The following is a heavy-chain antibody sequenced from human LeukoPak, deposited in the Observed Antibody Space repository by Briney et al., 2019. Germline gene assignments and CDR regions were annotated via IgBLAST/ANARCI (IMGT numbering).Heavy chain of an antibody. D-gene: IGHD6-13*01. Sequence: GGSLRLSCAASGFTFSSYSMNWVRQAPGKGLEWVSSISSSSSYIYYADSVKGRSTISRDNAKNSLYLQMNSLRAEDTAVYYCARVAAAGTPGSYYYYYMDVWGKGTTVTVSS. CDR2: ISSSSSYI. CDR3: ARVAAAGTPGSYYYYYMDV. V-gene: IGHV3-21*01. CDR1: GFTFSSYS. J-gene: IGHJ6*03.